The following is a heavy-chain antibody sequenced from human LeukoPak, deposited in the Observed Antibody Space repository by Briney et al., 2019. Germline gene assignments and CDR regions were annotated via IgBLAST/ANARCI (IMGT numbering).Heavy chain of an antibody. Sequence: GGSLRLSCAASGFTVSSNYMSWVRQAPGKGLEWVSVIYSGGSTYYADSVKGRFTISRDNSKNTLYLQMNSLRAEDTAVYYCAKPPVGYGDYENWFDPWGQGTLVTVSS. J-gene: IGHJ5*02. V-gene: IGHV3-53*05. D-gene: IGHD4-17*01. CDR3: AKPPVGYGDYENWFDP. CDR2: IYSGGST. CDR1: GFTVSSNY.